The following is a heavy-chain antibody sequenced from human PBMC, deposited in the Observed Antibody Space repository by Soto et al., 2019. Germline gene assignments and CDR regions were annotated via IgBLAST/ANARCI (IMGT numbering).Heavy chain of an antibody. CDR1: GDSVSNNGAA. CDR3: ARVRHTLVNDVEY. CDR2: TYYRSKWFN. Sequence: SQTLSLTCAISGDSVSNNGAAWNWIRQSPSGGLEWLGRTYYRSKWFNDYAVSVKSRITISPDTSKNQFSLQLNAVTPDDTAVYYCARVRHTLVNDVEYWGQGTLVTVSS. J-gene: IGHJ4*02. D-gene: IGHD3-16*02. V-gene: IGHV6-1*01.